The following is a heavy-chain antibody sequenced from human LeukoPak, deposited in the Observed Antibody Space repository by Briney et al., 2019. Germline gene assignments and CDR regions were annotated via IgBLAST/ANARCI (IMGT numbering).Heavy chain of an antibody. D-gene: IGHD5-24*01. CDR1: SGSISSGVYY. Sequence: SQSLSLTSPVHSGSISSGVYYWSWIRQHPVNGQDRIGYIYYSGSTYYNTSLKSRVTLSVDTSKTQFTRRLGAVAAAGTAVYYWAKGVRWLQLSYFDYWGQGTLVTVSS. CDR3: AKGVRWLQLSYFDY. V-gene: IGHV4-31*03. J-gene: IGHJ4*02. CDR2: IYYSGST.